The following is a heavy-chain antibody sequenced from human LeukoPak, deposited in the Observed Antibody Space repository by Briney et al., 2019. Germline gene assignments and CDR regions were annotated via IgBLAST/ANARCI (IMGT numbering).Heavy chain of an antibody. J-gene: IGHJ4*02. CDR2: IFPIFATA. V-gene: IGHV1-69*13. CDR3: ARESGSYEAYFDY. CDR1: GGAFSSYA. D-gene: IGHD1-26*01. Sequence: SVKVSCKASGGAFSSYAISWVRQAPGQGLEWMGRIFPIFATANYAQKFQGRVTITADESTSTAYMELSSLRSEDTAVYYCARESGSYEAYFDYWGQGTLVTVSS.